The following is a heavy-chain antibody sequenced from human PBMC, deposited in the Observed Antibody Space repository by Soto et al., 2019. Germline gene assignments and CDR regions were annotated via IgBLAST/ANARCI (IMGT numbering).Heavy chain of an antibody. CDR3: AIHWGGYCSSTSCYLFGY. D-gene: IGHD2-2*01. CDR1: GCTFSSYA. Sequence: QVQLVQSGAEVKKPGSSVKVSCKASGCTFSSYAISWVRQAPGQGLEWMGGIIPIFGTANYAQKFLGRVTITADESTSPAYRELGSLRAEETAVYYCAIHWGGYCSSTSCYLFGYWGHGTLFTVSS. CDR2: IIPIFGTA. J-gene: IGHJ4*01. V-gene: IGHV1-69*01.